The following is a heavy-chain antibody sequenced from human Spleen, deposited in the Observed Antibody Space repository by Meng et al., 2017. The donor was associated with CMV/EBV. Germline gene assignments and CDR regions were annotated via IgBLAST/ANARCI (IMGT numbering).Heavy chain of an antibody. CDR3: AKDRDGLRFLEWLSPLDY. CDR1: GFTFSSYA. V-gene: IGHV3-23*01. J-gene: IGHJ4*02. D-gene: IGHD3-3*01. CDR2: ISGSGGST. Sequence: GGSLRLSCAASGFTFSSYAMSWVRQAPGKGLEWVSAISGSGGSTYYADSLKGRFTISRDNSKNTLYLQRNSLRAEDTAVYYCAKDRDGLRFLEWLSPLDYWGQGTLVTVSS.